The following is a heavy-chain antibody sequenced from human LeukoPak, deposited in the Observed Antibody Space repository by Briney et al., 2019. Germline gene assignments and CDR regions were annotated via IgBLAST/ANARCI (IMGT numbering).Heavy chain of an antibody. CDR3: ARQEGYQVRHLRAYYFDY. D-gene: IGHD2-2*01. CDR1: GGSISSSSYY. Sequence: TSETLSLTCTVSGGSISSSSYYWGWIRQPPGKGLEWIGSIYYSGSTYYNPSLKSRVTISVDTSKNQFSLKLSSVTAADTAVYYCARQEGYQVRHLRAYYFDYWGQETLVTVSP. J-gene: IGHJ4*02. V-gene: IGHV4-39*01. CDR2: IYYSGST.